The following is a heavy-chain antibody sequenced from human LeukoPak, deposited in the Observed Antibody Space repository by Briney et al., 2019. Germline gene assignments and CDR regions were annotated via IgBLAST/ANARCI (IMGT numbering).Heavy chain of an antibody. CDR2: INHSGST. D-gene: IGHD3-9*01. J-gene: IGHJ6*03. Sequence: SETLSLTCAVYGGSFSGYYWSWIRQPPGKGLEWIGEINHSGSTNYNPSLKSRVTISVDTSKNQFSLKLSSVTAADTAVYYCARGPILTGYFSLYYYYYMDVWGKGTTVTISS. V-gene: IGHV4-34*01. CDR3: ARGPILTGYFSLYYYYYMDV. CDR1: GGSFSGYY.